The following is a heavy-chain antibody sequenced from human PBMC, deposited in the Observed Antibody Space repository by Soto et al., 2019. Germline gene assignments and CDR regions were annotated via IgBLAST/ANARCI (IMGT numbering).Heavy chain of an antibody. V-gene: IGHV3-23*01. CDR3: APRKYGRFTIGDFES. Sequence: GGSLILSCAASGFTFSSYAMSWVRQAPGKGLEWVSAISGSGDTTYYADSVKGRFTISRDNANNSLYLQMNSLRAEDTAVYYCAPRKYGRFTIGDFESWGHGKMV. D-gene: IGHD1-26*01. CDR2: ISGSGDTT. J-gene: IGHJ3*02. CDR1: GFTFSSYA.